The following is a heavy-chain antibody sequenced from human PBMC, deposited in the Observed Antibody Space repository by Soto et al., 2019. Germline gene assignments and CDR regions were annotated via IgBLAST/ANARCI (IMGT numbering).Heavy chain of an antibody. CDR1: GGSVSSGSYY. Sequence: SETLSLTCTVSGGSVSSGSYYWSWIRQPPGKGLEWIGYIYYSGSTNYNPSLKSRVTISVDTSKNQFSLKLSSVTAADTAVYYCARADSNWFDTWGQGTLVTVSS. CDR3: ARADSNWFDT. D-gene: IGHD3-22*01. J-gene: IGHJ5*02. CDR2: IYYSGST. V-gene: IGHV4-61*01.